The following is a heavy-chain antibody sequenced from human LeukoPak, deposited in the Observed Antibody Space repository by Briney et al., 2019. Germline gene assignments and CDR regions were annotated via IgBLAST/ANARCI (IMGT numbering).Heavy chain of an antibody. CDR1: GFTFSNAW. V-gene: IGHV3-11*01. D-gene: IGHD6-13*01. CDR3: ARDRDYSSSCPDY. J-gene: IGHJ4*02. CDR2: ISSSGSTI. Sequence: GGSLRLSCAASGFTFSNAWMSWIRQAPGKGLEWVSYISSSGSTIYYADSVKGRFTISRDNAKNPLYLQMNSLRAEDTAVYYCARDRDYSSSCPDYWGQGTLVTVSS.